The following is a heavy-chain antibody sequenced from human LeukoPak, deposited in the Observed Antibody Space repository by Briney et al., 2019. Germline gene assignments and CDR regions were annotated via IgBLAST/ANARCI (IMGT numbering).Heavy chain of an antibody. CDR1: GFTFSSYS. CDR2: ISSSTNTI. D-gene: IGHD4-17*01. Sequence: AGGSLRLSCAASGFTFSSYSMNWVRQAPGKGLEWVSYISSSTNTIYYADSVKGRFTISRDNAKNSLFLQMNSLRDEDTAVYYCAREDYGDPNYYYGMDVWGQGTTVTVSS. CDR3: AREDYGDPNYYYGMDV. V-gene: IGHV3-48*02. J-gene: IGHJ6*02.